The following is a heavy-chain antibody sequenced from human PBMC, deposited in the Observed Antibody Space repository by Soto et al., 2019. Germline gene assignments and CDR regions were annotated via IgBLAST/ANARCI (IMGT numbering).Heavy chain of an antibody. J-gene: IGHJ4*02. Sequence: GGSLRLSCAASGFTFSSYAMSWVRQAPGKGLEWVSAISGSGGSTYYADSVKGRFTISRDNSKNTLYLQMNSLRAEDTAVYYCAKDHYDILTGYYTDFDYWGQGTLVTVSS. V-gene: IGHV3-23*01. CDR3: AKDHYDILTGYYTDFDY. D-gene: IGHD3-9*01. CDR2: ISGSGGST. CDR1: GFTFSSYA.